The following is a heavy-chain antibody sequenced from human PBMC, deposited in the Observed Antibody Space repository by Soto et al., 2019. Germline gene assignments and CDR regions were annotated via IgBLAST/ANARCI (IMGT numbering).Heavy chain of an antibody. D-gene: IGHD3-22*01. J-gene: IGHJ4*02. Sequence: GGSLRLSCAASGFTFSSYAMHWVRQAPGKGLEWVAVISYDGSNKYYADSVKGRFTISRDNSKNTLYLQMNSLRAEDTAVYYCARDLYYYDSSGSLDYWGQGTLVTVSS. CDR3: ARDLYYYDSSGSLDY. CDR1: GFTFSSYA. V-gene: IGHV3-30-3*01. CDR2: ISYDGSNK.